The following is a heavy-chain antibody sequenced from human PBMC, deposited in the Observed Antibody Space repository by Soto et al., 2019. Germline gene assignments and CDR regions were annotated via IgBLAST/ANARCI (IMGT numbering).Heavy chain of an antibody. CDR1: GFSLGSYW. CDR3: ARDVSPGTSTLYLDAFDM. Sequence: EAQLVESGGGLVQPGGSLRLSCEASGFSLGSYWMTWVRQAPGKGLEWVANIKKDGSRTSYLDSVRGRFTISRDNVGNSLCVQMDSVRAEETGLYFCARDVSPGTSTLYLDAFDMWGQGTMVTVSS. D-gene: IGHD2-8*01. V-gene: IGHV3-7*05. CDR2: IKKDGSRT. J-gene: IGHJ3*02.